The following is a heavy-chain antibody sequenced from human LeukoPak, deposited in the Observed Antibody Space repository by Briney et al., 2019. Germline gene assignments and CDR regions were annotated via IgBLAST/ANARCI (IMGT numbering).Heavy chain of an antibody. J-gene: IGHJ5*02. Sequence: GESLKISCKASGYSFTTYWIGWVRQMPGKGLEWMGIIYPADSTAHYSPSFQGQVTISVDKSINTAYLQWSRLKASDTAMYYCARQFVVGATNWFDPWGQGTLVTVSS. D-gene: IGHD1-26*01. CDR1: GYSFTTYW. V-gene: IGHV5-51*01. CDR3: ARQFVVGATNWFDP. CDR2: IYPADSTA.